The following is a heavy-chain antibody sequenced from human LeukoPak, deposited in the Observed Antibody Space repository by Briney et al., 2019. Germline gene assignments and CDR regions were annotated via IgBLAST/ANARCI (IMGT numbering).Heavy chain of an antibody. J-gene: IGHJ4*02. CDR3: AKDLSPLVEWLLRGPFDY. D-gene: IGHD3-3*01. V-gene: IGHV3-48*04. CDR1: GFTFSSYS. Sequence: TGGSLRLSCAASGFTFSSYSMNWARQAPGKGLEWVSDISGHEITTYYADSVKGRYTVSRDNAKNTLYLQMNSLRAEDTAVYYCAKDLSPLVEWLLRGPFDYWGQGTLVTVSS. CDR2: ISGHEITT.